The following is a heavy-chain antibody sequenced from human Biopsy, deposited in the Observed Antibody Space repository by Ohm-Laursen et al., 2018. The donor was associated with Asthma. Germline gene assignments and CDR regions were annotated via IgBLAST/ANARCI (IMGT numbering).Heavy chain of an antibody. D-gene: IGHD4-17*01. Sequence: SLRLSCAASGFSLDDYAMYWVRQAPGKGLEWASVISWNSGHIAYADSVKGRFTISRDTAKNSLYLQMNNLRVEDTAFYYCARDFGAGDSDGDDLTLTHYYGMDVWGQGTTVTVSS. J-gene: IGHJ6*02. CDR1: GFSLDDYA. V-gene: IGHV3-9*01. CDR3: ARDFGAGDSDGDDLTLTHYYGMDV. CDR2: ISWNSGHI.